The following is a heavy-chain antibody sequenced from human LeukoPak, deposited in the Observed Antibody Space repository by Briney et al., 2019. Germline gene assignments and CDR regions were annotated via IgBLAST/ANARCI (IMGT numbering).Heavy chain of an antibody. Sequence: SETLSLTCTVSGASISSYYWSWIRQPPGKGLEWIGCIYYSEYTNYNPSLKSRVTISVDTSKNQFSLKVRSVTAADTAVYYCARDPGPYCTTTSCYVDYWGQGTLVTVSS. V-gene: IGHV4-59*01. CDR3: ARDPGPYCTTTSCYVDY. CDR1: GASISSYY. J-gene: IGHJ4*02. D-gene: IGHD2-2*01. CDR2: IYYSEYT.